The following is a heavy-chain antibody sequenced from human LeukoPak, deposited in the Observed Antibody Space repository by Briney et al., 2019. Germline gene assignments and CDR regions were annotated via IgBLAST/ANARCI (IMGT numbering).Heavy chain of an antibody. CDR2: INHSGST. D-gene: IGHD1-26*01. Sequence: SETLSLTCTVSGGSISSYYWSWIRQPPGKGLEWIGEINHSGSTNYNPSLKSRVTISVDTSKNQFSLKLSSVTAADTAVYYCARVSQVGAITTSPGHFDYWGQGTLVTVSS. CDR3: ARVSQVGAITTSPGHFDY. J-gene: IGHJ4*02. CDR1: GGSISSYY. V-gene: IGHV4-34*01.